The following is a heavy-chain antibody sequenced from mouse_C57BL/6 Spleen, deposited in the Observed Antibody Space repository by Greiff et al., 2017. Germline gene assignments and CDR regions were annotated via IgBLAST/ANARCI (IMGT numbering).Heavy chain of an antibody. CDR2: FHPYNDDT. Sequence: QVQLQQSGAELVKPGASVKMSCKASGYTFTTYPIEWMKQNHGKSLEWIGNFHPYNDDTKYNEKFKGKATLTVEKSSSTVYLELSRLTSDDSAVYYCARGDNYYGSSYWYFDVWGTGATVTVSS. J-gene: IGHJ1*03. D-gene: IGHD1-1*01. CDR3: ARGDNYYGSSYWYFDV. V-gene: IGHV1-47*01. CDR1: GYTFTTYP.